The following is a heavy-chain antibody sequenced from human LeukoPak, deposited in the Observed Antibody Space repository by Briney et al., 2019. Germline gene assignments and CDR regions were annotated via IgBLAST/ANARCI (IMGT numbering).Heavy chain of an antibody. V-gene: IGHV1-8*03. Sequence: ASVKVSCKASGYTFTSYDINWVRQATGQGLEWMGWMNPNSGSTGYAQKFQGRVTITRNTSISTAYMELSSLRSEDTAVYYCARGGFKDYYDSSGWGNWFDPWGQGTLVTVSS. D-gene: IGHD3-22*01. J-gene: IGHJ5*02. CDR2: MNPNSGST. CDR1: GYTFTSYD. CDR3: ARGGFKDYYDSSGWGNWFDP.